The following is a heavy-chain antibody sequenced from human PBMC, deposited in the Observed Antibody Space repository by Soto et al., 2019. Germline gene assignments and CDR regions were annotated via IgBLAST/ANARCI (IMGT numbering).Heavy chain of an antibody. CDR2: IVPTVDTS. Sequence: AASVKVSCKTSGATFSSYAITWVRQAPGQGLEWMGGIVPTVDTSTYAQKFQGRVTITADESTSTAYMELSSLRSEDTAVYYCARNPDYGGNLSDYWGQGTLVTVSS. CDR3: ARNPDYGGNLSDY. J-gene: IGHJ4*02. V-gene: IGHV1-69*13. CDR1: GATFSSYA. D-gene: IGHD4-17*01.